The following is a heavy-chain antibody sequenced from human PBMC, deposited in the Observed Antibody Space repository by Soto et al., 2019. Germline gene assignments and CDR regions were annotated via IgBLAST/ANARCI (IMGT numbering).Heavy chain of an antibody. CDR2: IYYSGST. J-gene: IGHJ4*02. CDR3: ARAYCSGGSCYFDY. Sequence: SETLSLTCTVSGGSISSYYWSWIRQPPGKGLEWIGYIYYSGSTNYNPSLKSRVTISVDTSKNQFSLKLSSVTAADTAVYYCARAYCSGGSCYFDYWGQGTLVTVSS. V-gene: IGHV4-59*01. CDR1: GGSISSYY. D-gene: IGHD2-15*01.